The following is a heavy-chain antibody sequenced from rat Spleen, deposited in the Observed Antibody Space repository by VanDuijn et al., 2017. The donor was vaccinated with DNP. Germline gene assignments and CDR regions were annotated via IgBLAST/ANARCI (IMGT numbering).Heavy chain of an antibody. Sequence: EVQLVESGGGLVQPGRSLKLSCAASGFTFSNYGFHWIRQAPTKGLEWVAYITYDGGSSYYGDSVKGRFTISRDNTESTLYLQMDSLRSEDTATYYCARHGRRVFDYWGQGVMVTVSS. CDR2: ITYDGGSS. CDR3: ARHGRRVFDY. J-gene: IGHJ2*01. V-gene: IGHV5-29*01. CDR1: GFTFSNYG. D-gene: IGHD1-11*01.